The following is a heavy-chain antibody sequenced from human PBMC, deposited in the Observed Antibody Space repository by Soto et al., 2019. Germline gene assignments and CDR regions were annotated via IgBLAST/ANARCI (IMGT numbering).Heavy chain of an antibody. CDR3: VRNGYYSLHY. CDR1: GGSISSHDW. CDR2: IHHSGGT. J-gene: IGHJ4*02. V-gene: IGHV4-4*02. Sequence: QVQLQESGPGLVKPSGTLSLTCAVSGGSISSHDWWSWVRQPPNKGLEWIAEIHHSGGTNYNPSLMSRATISVDNSKNQFSLKLISATAADTAVYYCVRNGYYSLHYWGQGTLVSVSS. D-gene: IGHD3-3*01.